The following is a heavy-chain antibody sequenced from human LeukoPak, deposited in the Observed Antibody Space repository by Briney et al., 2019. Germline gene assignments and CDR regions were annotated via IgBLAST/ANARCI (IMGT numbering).Heavy chain of an antibody. V-gene: IGHV1-18*01. CDR3: ARGSIVVVTATGIDY. Sequence: ASVTVSCRASGFPFISYGINWVRQAPGQGLEWMGWITTYNGNAKYAQKFQGRVTMTTDTSTNTAYMELRGLTSDDTAVYYCARGSIVVVTATGIDYWGQGTLVTVSP. CDR1: GFPFISYG. CDR2: ITTYNGNA. D-gene: IGHD2-21*02. J-gene: IGHJ4*02.